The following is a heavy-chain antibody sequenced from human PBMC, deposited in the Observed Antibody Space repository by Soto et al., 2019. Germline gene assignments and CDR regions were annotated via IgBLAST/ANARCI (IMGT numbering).Heavy chain of an antibody. CDR1: GFTFSSYG. Sequence: QVQLVESGGGVVQPGRSLRLSCAASGFTFSSYGMHWVRQAPGKGLEWVAVISYDGSNKYYADSVKGRFTISRDNSKNTLYLQMNSLRAEDTAVYYCAKDMGGAYCSGGSCYFDYWGQGTLFTVSS. CDR2: ISYDGSNK. CDR3: AKDMGGAYCSGGSCYFDY. J-gene: IGHJ4*02. D-gene: IGHD2-15*01. V-gene: IGHV3-30*18.